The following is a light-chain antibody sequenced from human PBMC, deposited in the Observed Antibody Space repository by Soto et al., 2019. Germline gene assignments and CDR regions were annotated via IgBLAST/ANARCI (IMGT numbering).Light chain of an antibody. Sequence: QSALTQPAPVSGSPGQSITISCTGTSSDVGGYNYVSWYQHHPGKAPNLMIFDVSNRPSGVSNRFSGSKSGNTASLTISGLQPEDEADYYCSSYTTSNTRQIVFGTGTRSPS. J-gene: IGLJ1*01. CDR1: SSDVGGYNY. CDR3: SSYTTSNTRQIV. V-gene: IGLV2-14*03. CDR2: DVS.